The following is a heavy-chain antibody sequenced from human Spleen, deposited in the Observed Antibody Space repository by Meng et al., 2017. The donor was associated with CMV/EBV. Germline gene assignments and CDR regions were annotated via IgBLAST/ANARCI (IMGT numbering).Heavy chain of an antibody. CDR3: ARVPITDVSP. J-gene: IGHJ5*02. CDR1: GFTFSSYS. D-gene: IGHD3-10*01. CDR2: ISSSSSYI. Sequence: GESLKISCAASGFTFSSYSMNWVRQAPGKGLEWVSSISSSSSYIYYADSVKGRFTISRDNAKNSLYLQMNSLRAEDTAVYYCARVPITDVSPWGQGTLVTVSS. V-gene: IGHV3-21*01.